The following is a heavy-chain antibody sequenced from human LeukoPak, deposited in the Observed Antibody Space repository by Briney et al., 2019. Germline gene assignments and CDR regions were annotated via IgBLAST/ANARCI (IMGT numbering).Heavy chain of an antibody. V-gene: IGHV4-59*01. CDR3: ARGTRIQLWFDWFDP. Sequence: SETLSLTCTVSGGSISSYYWSWIRQPPGKGLEWIGYIYYSGSTNYNPSLKSRVTISVDTSKNQFSLKLSSVTAADTAVYYCARGTRIQLWFDWFDPWGQGTLVTVSS. D-gene: IGHD5-18*01. J-gene: IGHJ5*02. CDR1: GGSISSYY. CDR2: IYYSGST.